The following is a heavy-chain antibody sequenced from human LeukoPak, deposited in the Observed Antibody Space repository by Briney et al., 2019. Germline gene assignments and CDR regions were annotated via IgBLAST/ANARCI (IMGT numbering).Heavy chain of an antibody. CDR2: IIPIFGTA. V-gene: IGHV1-69*13. CDR1: GGTFISYA. J-gene: IGHJ4*02. CDR3: ARDRIVGATSQFDY. D-gene: IGHD1-26*01. Sequence: SVKVSCKASGGTFISYAISWVRQAPGQGLEWMGGIIPIFGTANYAQKFQGRVTITADESTSTAYMELSSLRSEDTAVYYCARDRIVGATSQFDYWGQGTLVTVSS.